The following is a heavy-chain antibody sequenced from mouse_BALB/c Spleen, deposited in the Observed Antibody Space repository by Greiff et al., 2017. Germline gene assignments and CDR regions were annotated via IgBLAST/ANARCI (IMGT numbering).Heavy chain of an antibody. CDR2: INPSTGYT. J-gene: IGHJ4*01. Sequence: VQLQQSGAELAKPGASVKMSCKASGYTFTSYWMHWVKQRPGQGLEWIGYINPSTGYTEYNQKFKDKATLTADKSSSTAYMQLSSLTSEDSAVYYCARSGSRDYWGQGTSVTVSS. CDR1: GYTFTSYW. V-gene: IGHV1-7*01. D-gene: IGHD3-1*01. CDR3: ARSGSRDY.